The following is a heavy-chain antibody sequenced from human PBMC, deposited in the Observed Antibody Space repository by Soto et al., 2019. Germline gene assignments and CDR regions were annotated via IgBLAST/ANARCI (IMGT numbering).Heavy chain of an antibody. D-gene: IGHD1-1*01. CDR2: IIPIFGTA. Sequence: ASVPVSCQASGGSFSSYAISWVRQAPGQGLEWMGGIIPIFGTANYAQKFQGRVTITADESTSTAYMELSSLRSEDTAVYYCAREGLGDGYNFYWGQGTLVTVSS. V-gene: IGHV1-69*13. CDR3: AREGLGDGYNFY. J-gene: IGHJ4*02. CDR1: GGSFSSYA.